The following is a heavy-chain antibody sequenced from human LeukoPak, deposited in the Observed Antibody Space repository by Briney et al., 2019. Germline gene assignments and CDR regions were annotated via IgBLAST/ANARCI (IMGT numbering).Heavy chain of an antibody. J-gene: IGHJ4*02. CDR1: GGSISGYY. CDR2: IYTSGNT. CDR3: ARRYCSSGTCCLDH. V-gene: IGHV4-4*09. Sequence: SETLSLTCTVSGGSISGYYWSWIRQPPGKGLEWIGYIYTSGNTNYNPSLESRVTISVDTSKNQFSLKLSSVTAADTAVYYCARRYCSSGTCCLDHWGQGTLVTVSS. D-gene: IGHD2-15*01.